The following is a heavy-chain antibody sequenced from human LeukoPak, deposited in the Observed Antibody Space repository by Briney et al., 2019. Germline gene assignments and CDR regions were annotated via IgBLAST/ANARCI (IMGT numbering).Heavy chain of an antibody. V-gene: IGHV4-61*05. Sequence: SETLSLTCTVPGGSISSSSYYWSWIRQPPGKGLEWIGYIYYSGSTNYNPSLKSRVTISVDTSKNQFSLKLSSVTAADTAVYYCARGIHCSGGSCYPLGPYYYGMDVWGQGTTVTVSS. J-gene: IGHJ6*02. CDR1: GGSISSSSYY. CDR3: ARGIHCSGGSCYPLGPYYYGMDV. D-gene: IGHD2-15*01. CDR2: IYYSGST.